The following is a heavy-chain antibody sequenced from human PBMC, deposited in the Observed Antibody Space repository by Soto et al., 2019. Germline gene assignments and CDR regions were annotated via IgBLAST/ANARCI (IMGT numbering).Heavy chain of an antibody. J-gene: IGHJ5*02. Sequence: GGSLRLSCAASGFTFSDHYMDWVRQAPGKGLEWVGRTRNKANSYTTEYAASVKGRFTISRDDSKNSLYLQMNSLKTEDTAVYYCAREILVGVFDPWGQGTLVTVSS. CDR1: GFTFSDHY. CDR3: AREILVGVFDP. CDR2: TRNKANSYTT. D-gene: IGHD1-26*01. V-gene: IGHV3-72*01.